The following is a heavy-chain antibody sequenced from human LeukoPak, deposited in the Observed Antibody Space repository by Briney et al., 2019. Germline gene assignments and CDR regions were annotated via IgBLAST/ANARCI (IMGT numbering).Heavy chain of an antibody. CDR1: GLAFSSYS. CDR2: ISYDGSDE. D-gene: IGHD3-10*01. J-gene: IGHJ4*02. CDR3: ARDFTPVWFDIH. V-gene: IGHV3-30*04. Sequence: GGSLRLSCVASGLAFSSYSMHWVRQAPGKGLEWVGVISYDGSDEYYTDSVKGRFTISRDNSKNTVYLQMNSLRADDTAVYYCARDFTPVWFDIHWGQGTLVTVSS.